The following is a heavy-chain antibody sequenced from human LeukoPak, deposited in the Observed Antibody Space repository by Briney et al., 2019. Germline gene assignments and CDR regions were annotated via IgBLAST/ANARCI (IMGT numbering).Heavy chain of an antibody. Sequence: PSETLSLTCTVYGGTISSYYWSWIRHPPGRGLEWMGEINHSGSANYNPFLKSRDTISVDTSKNQFSLKLSSVTAAGTAVYYCARSAFTCYYMDGWGKGTTVTDSS. J-gene: IGHJ6*03. CDR3: ARSAFTCYYMDG. D-gene: IGHD3-3*02. CDR2: INHSGSA. CDR1: GGTISSYY. V-gene: IGHV4-34*01.